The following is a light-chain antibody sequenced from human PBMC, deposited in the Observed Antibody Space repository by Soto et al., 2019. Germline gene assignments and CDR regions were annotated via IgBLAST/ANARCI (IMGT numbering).Light chain of an antibody. CDR1: SSDVGGYNY. V-gene: IGLV2-14*01. Sequence: QSVLTQPASVSGSPGQSITISCTGTSSDVGGYNYVSWYQQHPGKAPKLMIYEVSNRPSGVSNRFSGSKSGNTASLTISGLQAEDEADYYCSSYTSSSTPPYVFGTGTKLPVL. CDR3: SSYTSSSTPPYV. J-gene: IGLJ1*01. CDR2: EVS.